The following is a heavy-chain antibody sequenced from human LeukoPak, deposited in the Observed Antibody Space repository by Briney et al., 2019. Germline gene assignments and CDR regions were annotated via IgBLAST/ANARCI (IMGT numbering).Heavy chain of an antibody. CDR2: ISGSGGST. D-gene: IGHD3-3*01. V-gene: IGHV3-23*01. Sequence: GGSLRLSCAASGFTFSSYAMSWVRQAPGKGLEWVSAISGSGGSTYYADSVKGRFTISRDNSKNTLYLQMNSLRAEDTAVYYCAASFGVAMGYFDYWGQGTLVTVSS. CDR1: GFTFSSYA. J-gene: IGHJ4*02. CDR3: AASFGVAMGYFDY.